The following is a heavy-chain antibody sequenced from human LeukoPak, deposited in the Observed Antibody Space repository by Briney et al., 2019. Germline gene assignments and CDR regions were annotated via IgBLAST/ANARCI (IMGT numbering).Heavy chain of an antibody. Sequence: GGSLRLSCAASGFTFSDYYMSWIRQAPGKGLEWVSYISSSGSTIYYADSVKGRFTISRDNAKNSLYLQMNSLRAEDTAVYYCAKETIVGASDYWGQGTLVTVSS. V-gene: IGHV3-11*04. CDR2: ISSSGSTI. CDR3: AKETIVGASDY. CDR1: GFTFSDYY. D-gene: IGHD1-26*01. J-gene: IGHJ4*02.